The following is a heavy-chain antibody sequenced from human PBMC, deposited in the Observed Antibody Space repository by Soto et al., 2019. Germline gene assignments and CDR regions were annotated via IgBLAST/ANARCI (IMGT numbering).Heavy chain of an antibody. D-gene: IGHD6-19*01. J-gene: IGHJ6*02. CDR1: GFTFSSYG. Sequence: GGSLRLSCAASGFTFSSYGMHWVRQAPGKGLEWVAVISYDGSNKYYADSLKGRFTVSRDNSKNTLYLQMSSLRAEDTAVYYCVKDGSSGWPYYYGMDVWGQGTTVTDSS. V-gene: IGHV3-30*18. CDR2: ISYDGSNK. CDR3: VKDGSSGWPYYYGMDV.